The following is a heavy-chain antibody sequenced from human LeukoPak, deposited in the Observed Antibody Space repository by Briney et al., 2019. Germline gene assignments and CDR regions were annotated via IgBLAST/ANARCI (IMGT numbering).Heavy chain of an antibody. CDR1: GFTFSSYG. CDR2: IDSDGTRT. J-gene: IGHJ5*02. CDR3: ARSPNCGGDCS. D-gene: IGHD2-21*02. V-gene: IGHV3-74*01. Sequence: PGRSLRLSCAASGFTFSSYGMHWVRQAPGKGLVWVSRIDSDGTRTTYADSVKGRFTISRDNAKNTLYLQMNSLRVEDTAVYYCARSPNCGGDCSWGQGTLVTVSS.